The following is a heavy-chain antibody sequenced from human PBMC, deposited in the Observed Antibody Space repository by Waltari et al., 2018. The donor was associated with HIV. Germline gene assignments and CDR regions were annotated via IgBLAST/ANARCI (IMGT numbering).Heavy chain of an antibody. CDR2: IYPRDADP. V-gene: IGHV5-51*03. CDR3: ATSRSTYYDTGGHFDY. D-gene: IGHD3-22*01. J-gene: IGHJ4*02. Sequence: EVQLVQSGAEVKKPGESLKISCKASGYSFTSYWIGWVRQMPGKGLEWMGNIYPRDADPRYSPACQGEVTISADKSISTAYLQWSSLKASDTAMYYCATSRSTYYDTGGHFDYWGQGTLVTVSS. CDR1: GYSFTSYW.